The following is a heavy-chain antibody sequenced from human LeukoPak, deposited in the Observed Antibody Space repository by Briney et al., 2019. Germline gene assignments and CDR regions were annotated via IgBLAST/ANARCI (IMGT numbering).Heavy chain of an antibody. Sequence: ASVKVSCKASGYIFTAYHMHWVRQAPGQGLEWMGWINPNSGGTHYAPKFQGRVTMTRDSSFTTAYVELTRLTSDDTAAYYCARQDRVSPTFPNNWFDPWGQGTLVTVSS. J-gene: IGHJ5*02. CDR2: INPNSGGT. CDR3: ARQDRVSPTFPNNWFDP. V-gene: IGHV1-2*02. D-gene: IGHD2-8*01. CDR1: GYIFTAYH.